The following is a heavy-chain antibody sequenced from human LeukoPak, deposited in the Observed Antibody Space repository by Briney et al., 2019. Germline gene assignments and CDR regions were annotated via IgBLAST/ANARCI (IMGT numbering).Heavy chain of an antibody. CDR1: GFTVSRNY. Sequence: PGGSLRLSCAASGFTVSRNYMTWVRQAPGKGLEWVSVIYSGGSTYYADSVKGRFTISRDNSKNTLYLHMNSLRAEDTAVYYCAKKWGGASVGPNYSFDYWGQGTLVTVSS. CDR2: IYSGGST. D-gene: IGHD1-26*01. CDR3: AKKWGGASVGPNYSFDY. V-gene: IGHV3-53*01. J-gene: IGHJ4*02.